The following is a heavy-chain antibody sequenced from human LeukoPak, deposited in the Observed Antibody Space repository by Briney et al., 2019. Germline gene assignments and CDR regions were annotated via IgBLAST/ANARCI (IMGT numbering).Heavy chain of an antibody. V-gene: IGHV1-18*01. Sequence: GASVKVSCKASGYTFTSYGISWVQQAPGQGLEWMGWISAYNGNTNYAQKLQGRVTMTTDTSTSTAYMELRSLRSDDTAVYYCARDNSKEAAAGTSWGYYYYYMDVWGKGTTVTVSS. CDR1: GYTFTSYG. J-gene: IGHJ6*03. CDR3: ARDNSKEAAAGTSWGYYYYYMDV. CDR2: ISAYNGNT. D-gene: IGHD6-13*01.